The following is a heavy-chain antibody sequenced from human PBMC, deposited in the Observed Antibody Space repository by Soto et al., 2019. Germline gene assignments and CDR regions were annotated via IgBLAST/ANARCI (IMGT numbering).Heavy chain of an antibody. CDR2: IYYSGST. Sequence: QVQLQESGPGLVKPSETLSLTCTVSGGSITNYYWSWIRQPPGKGLEWLGYIYYSGSTNYNPSLKSRVTISVDTSKNQFSLKLSSVTAADTAVDYCARVDCSSTSCYGNRHFDDWGQGTLVTVSS. CDR3: ARVDCSSTSCYGNRHFDD. J-gene: IGHJ4*02. CDR1: GGSITNYY. D-gene: IGHD2-2*01. V-gene: IGHV4-59*01.